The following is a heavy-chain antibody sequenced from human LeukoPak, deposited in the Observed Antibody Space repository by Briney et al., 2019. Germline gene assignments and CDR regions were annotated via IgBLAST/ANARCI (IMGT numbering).Heavy chain of an antibody. CDR2: ISWNSGSI. Sequence: GGSLRLSCAASGFTFDDYAMHWVRQAPGKGLEWVPGISWNSGSIGYADSVKGRFTISRDNAKNSLYLQMNSLRAEDMALYYCAKANYDILTGYIDYWGQGTLVTVSS. CDR3: AKANYDILTGYIDY. V-gene: IGHV3-9*03. J-gene: IGHJ4*02. D-gene: IGHD3-9*01. CDR1: GFTFDDYA.